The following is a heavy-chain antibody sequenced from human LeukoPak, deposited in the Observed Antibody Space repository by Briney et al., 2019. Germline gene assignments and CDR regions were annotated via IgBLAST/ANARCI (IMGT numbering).Heavy chain of an antibody. J-gene: IGHJ3*02. CDR1: GSSFTSYL. CDR3: ARPRYQSLWDAFDI. D-gene: IGHD2-2*01. CDR2: IYTGDTDS. Sequence: GESLKISCKGSGSSFTSYLIGWVRQMPGKGLEWVRIIYTGDTDSRDSPSFQGQVTISADKSISTAYLQWSSLKASDTAMYYCARPRYQSLWDAFDIWGQGTMVTVSS. V-gene: IGHV5-51*01.